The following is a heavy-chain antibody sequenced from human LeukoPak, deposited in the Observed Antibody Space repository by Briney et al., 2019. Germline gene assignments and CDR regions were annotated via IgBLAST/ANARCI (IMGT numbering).Heavy chain of an antibody. J-gene: IGHJ4*02. CDR3: AKDWWELRSGGYYFDY. V-gene: IGHV3-30*02. CDR2: IRYDGSNK. Sequence: GGSLRLSCAASGFTFSSYGMHWVRQAPGKGLEWVAFIRYDGSNKYYADSVKGRFTISRDNSNNTLYLQMNSLRAEDTAVYYCAKDWWELRSGGYYFDYWGQGTLVTVSS. CDR1: GFTFSSYG. D-gene: IGHD1-26*01.